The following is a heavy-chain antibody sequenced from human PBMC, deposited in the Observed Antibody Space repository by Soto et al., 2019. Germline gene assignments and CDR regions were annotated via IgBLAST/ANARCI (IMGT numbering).Heavy chain of an antibody. J-gene: IGHJ6*03. CDR2: IYYSGST. CDR3: ARHKGIVVVPTYYYYMDV. D-gene: IGHD2-2*01. Sequence: SETLSLTCTVSGGSISSSSYYWGWIRQPPGKGLEWIGSIYYSGSTYYNPSLKSRVTISVDTSKNQFSLKLSSVTAADTAVYYCARHKGIVVVPTYYYYMDVWGKGTTVTVSS. V-gene: IGHV4-39*01. CDR1: GGSISSSSYY.